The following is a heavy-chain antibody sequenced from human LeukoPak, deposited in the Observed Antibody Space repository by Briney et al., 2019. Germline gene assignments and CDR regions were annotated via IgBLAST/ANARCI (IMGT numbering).Heavy chain of an antibody. CDR2: IYPGDSDA. V-gene: IGHV5-51*01. Sequence: GESLKISCKGSGYTFATYWIGWVRQMPGKGLEWMGVIYPGDSDARYSPSFQGQVTISADKSITTAYPQWSSLKASDTAMYYCARHWSAFDYWGQGTLVTVSS. CDR3: ARHWSAFDY. CDR1: GYTFATYW. J-gene: IGHJ4*02.